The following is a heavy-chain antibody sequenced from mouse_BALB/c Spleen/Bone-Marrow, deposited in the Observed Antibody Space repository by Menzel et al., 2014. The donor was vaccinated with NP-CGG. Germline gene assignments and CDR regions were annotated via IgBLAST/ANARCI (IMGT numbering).Heavy chain of an antibody. CDR3: NGNYYAMDY. Sequence: VQLQQPGAELVRSGASVKLSCTASGFNIKGYYMHWVKQRPEQGLEWIGWIDPENGDTEYAPKFQGKATMTADTSSNTAYLQLSSLTSEDTAVYYCNGNYYAMDYWGQGTSVTVSS. V-gene: IGHV14-4*02. CDR1: GFNIKGYY. CDR2: IDPENGDT. D-gene: IGHD2-1*01. J-gene: IGHJ4*01.